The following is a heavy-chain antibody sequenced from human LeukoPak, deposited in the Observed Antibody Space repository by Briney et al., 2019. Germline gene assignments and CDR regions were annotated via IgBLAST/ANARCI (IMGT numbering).Heavy chain of an antibody. CDR2: INTNTGNP. CDR1: GYTFTSYG. D-gene: IGHD3-22*01. J-gene: IGHJ5*02. Sequence: ASVKVSCKASGYTFTSYGTSWVRQAPGQGLEWMGWINTNTGNPAYAQGFTGRFVFSLDTSVSTAYLQISSLKAEDTAVYYCARELLITRTWFDPWGQGTLVTVSS. CDR3: ARELLITRTWFDP. V-gene: IGHV7-4-1*02.